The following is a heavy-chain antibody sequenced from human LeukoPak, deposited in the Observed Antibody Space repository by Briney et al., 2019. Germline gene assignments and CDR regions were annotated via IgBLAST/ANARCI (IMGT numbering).Heavy chain of an antibody. CDR2: INHSGST. J-gene: IGHJ1*01. V-gene: IGHV4-34*01. CDR3: ASYYYDSSGPNRGDQYSQH. Sequence: PSETLSLTCAVYGGSFSGYYWSWIRQPPGKGLEWIGEINHSGSTNYNPSLKSRVTISVDTSKNQSSLKLSSVTAADTAAYYCASYYYDSSGPNRGDQYSQHWGQGTLVTVSS. CDR1: GGSFSGYY. D-gene: IGHD3-22*01.